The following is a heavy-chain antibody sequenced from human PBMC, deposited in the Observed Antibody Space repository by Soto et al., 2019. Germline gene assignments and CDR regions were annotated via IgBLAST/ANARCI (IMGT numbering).Heavy chain of an antibody. CDR1: GFTFSSYP. D-gene: IGHD1-1*01. CDR3: VRCWGTGDGSNLGYNWLDP. Sequence: QVQLVESGGGVVQSGRSLRLSCAASGFTFSSYPMHWVRQAPGKGLEWVAVISYDETSKYYADSVKGRFTISRDNSMNTLYLQMNSLRAEDTAVYYCVRCWGTGDGSNLGYNWLDPWGQGTLVTVSS. J-gene: IGHJ5*02. V-gene: IGHV3-30-3*01. CDR2: ISYDETSK.